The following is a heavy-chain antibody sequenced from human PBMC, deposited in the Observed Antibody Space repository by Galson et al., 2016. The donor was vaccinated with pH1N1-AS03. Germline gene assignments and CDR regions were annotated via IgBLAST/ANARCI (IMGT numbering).Heavy chain of an antibody. D-gene: IGHD5-24*01. CDR1: GYSLTNFD. V-gene: IGHV1-8*01. J-gene: IGHJ5*01. Sequence: SVKVSCKASGYSLTNFDIKWVRQATGQGLEWMGWMNPNSGEAGYAQKFQGRVTLTRDTSITTAYMELSSLRSDDTAVYYCARVMANNWFDSWGQGTLVTVSS. CDR3: ARVMANNWFDS. CDR2: MNPNSGEA.